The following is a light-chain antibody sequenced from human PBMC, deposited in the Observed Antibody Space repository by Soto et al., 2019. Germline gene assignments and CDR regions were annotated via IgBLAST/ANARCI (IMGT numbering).Light chain of an antibody. CDR2: ASS. V-gene: IGKV1-39*01. CDR1: QSIASY. J-gene: IGKJ4*01. CDR3: QQTNSFPLT. Sequence: VTQSPAPLSASQGHRVTITCRASQSIASYLNWYQQKPGKAPELLIYASSTLQSGVPSRFSGTGSGTDFTLTISSLQPEDFATYYCQQTNSFPLTFGGGTKVDIK.